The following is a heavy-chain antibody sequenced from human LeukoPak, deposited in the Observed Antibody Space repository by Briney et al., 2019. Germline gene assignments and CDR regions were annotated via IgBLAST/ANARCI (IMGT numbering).Heavy chain of an antibody. J-gene: IGHJ4*02. D-gene: IGHD3-22*01. V-gene: IGHV3-9*01. CDR3: AKEGAYYYDSSGYYYGFDY. CDR1: GFTFDDYA. CDR2: ISWHSGSI. Sequence: PGRSLRLSCAASGFTFDDYAMHWVRQAPGKGLEWVSGISWHSGSIGYADSVKGRFTISRDNAKNSLYLQMNSLRAEDTALYYCAKEGAYYYDSSGYYYGFDYWGQGTLVTVSS.